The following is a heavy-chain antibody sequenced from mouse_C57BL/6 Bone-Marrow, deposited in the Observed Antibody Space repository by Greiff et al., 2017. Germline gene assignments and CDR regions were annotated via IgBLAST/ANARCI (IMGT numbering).Heavy chain of an antibody. D-gene: IGHD3-2*02. CDR3: TRCSSGYGRSPMDY. J-gene: IGHJ4*01. V-gene: IGHV6-6*01. Sequence: EVKLEESGGGLVQPGGSMKLSCAASGFTFSDAWMDWVRQSPEKGLEWVAEIRNKANNHATYYAESVKGRFTISRDDSKSSVYLQMNSLRAEDTGIYYCTRCSSGYGRSPMDYWGQGTSVTVSS. CDR1: GFTFSDAW. CDR2: IRNKANNHAT.